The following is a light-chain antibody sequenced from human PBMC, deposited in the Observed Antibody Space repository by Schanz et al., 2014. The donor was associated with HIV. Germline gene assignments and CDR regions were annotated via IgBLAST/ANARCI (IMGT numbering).Light chain of an antibody. CDR2: EVS. V-gene: IGLV2-8*01. J-gene: IGLJ3*02. CDR3: CSYAGSSTFRV. Sequence: QSALTQPPSASGSPGQSVTISCTGTSSDVGGYKYVSWYQQHPGKAPKLLIYEVSKRPLGVPDRFSGSKSGNTASLTVSRLQAEDEADYYCCSYAGSSTFRVFGGGTKLTVL. CDR1: SSDVGGYKY.